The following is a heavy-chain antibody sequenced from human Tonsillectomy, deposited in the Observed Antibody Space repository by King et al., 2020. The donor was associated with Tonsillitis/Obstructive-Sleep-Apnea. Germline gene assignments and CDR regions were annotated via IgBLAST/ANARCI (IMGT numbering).Heavy chain of an antibody. Sequence: VQLVESGGGLVKPGGSLRLSCAASGFTFSDYYITWIRQAPGKGLEWVSYFSSSSSYTNYADSVMGRSTISRDNAKNSLYLQMNSLRAEDTAVYYCARDYRGANTVTTSNYMDVWGKGTTVTVSS. J-gene: IGHJ6*03. CDR3: ARDYRGANTVTTSNYMDV. V-gene: IGHV3-11*05. CDR1: GFTFSDYY. CDR2: FSSSSSYT. D-gene: IGHD4-11*01.